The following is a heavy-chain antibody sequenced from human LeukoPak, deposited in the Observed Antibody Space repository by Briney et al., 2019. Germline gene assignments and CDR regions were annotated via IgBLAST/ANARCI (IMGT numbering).Heavy chain of an antibody. J-gene: IGHJ5*02. CDR2: VNAYNGNT. Sequence: APMKVSPKASGGTLSSYAISWGRQAPGQRLEWMGGVNAYNGNTNYAQKLQGRVTMTTDTSTSTAYMELRSLRSDDTAVYYCARGRITIFGVVKESFDPWGQGTLVTVSS. D-gene: IGHD3-3*01. CDR1: GGTLSSYA. V-gene: IGHV1-18*01. CDR3: ARGRITIFGVVKESFDP.